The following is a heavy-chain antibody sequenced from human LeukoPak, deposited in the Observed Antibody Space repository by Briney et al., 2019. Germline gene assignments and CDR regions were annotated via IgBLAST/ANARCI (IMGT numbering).Heavy chain of an antibody. J-gene: IGHJ4*02. CDR1: GFTFSSYA. CDR2: ISGSGGGT. CDR3: AKDITAMGDY. V-gene: IGHV3-23*01. Sequence: GGSLRLSCAASGFTFSSYAMSWVRQAPGKGLEWVSAISGSGGGTYYADSVKGRFTISRDNSKNTLYLQMNSLRAEATAVYYCAKDITAMGDYWGQGTLVTVSS. D-gene: IGHD5-18*01.